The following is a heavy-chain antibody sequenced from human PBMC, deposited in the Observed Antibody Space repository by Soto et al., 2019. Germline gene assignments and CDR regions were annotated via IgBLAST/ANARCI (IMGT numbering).Heavy chain of an antibody. CDR2: ISGSGGST. V-gene: IGHV3-23*01. D-gene: IGHD5-18*01. Sequence: LRLSCAASGFTFSSYAMSWVRHAPGKGLEWVSAISGSGGSTYYADSVKGRFTISRDNSKNTLYLQMNSLRAEDTAVYYCAKDSRGYTNWFDPWGQGTLVTVSS. J-gene: IGHJ5*02. CDR3: AKDSRGYTNWFDP. CDR1: GFTFSSYA.